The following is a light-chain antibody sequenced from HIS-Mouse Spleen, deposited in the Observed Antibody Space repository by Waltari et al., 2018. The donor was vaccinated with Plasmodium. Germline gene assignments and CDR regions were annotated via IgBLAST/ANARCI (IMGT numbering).Light chain of an antibody. CDR3: QQRSNWPSLT. V-gene: IGKV3-11*01. CDR1: QSVSSY. CDR2: DAS. J-gene: IGKJ4*01. Sequence: EIVLTQSPATLSLSPGERVTLSCRARQSVSSYLAWYQQKPGQAPRLLIYDASNRATGIPARFSGSGSGTDFTLTISSLEPEDCAVYYCQQRSNWPSLTFGGGTKVEIK.